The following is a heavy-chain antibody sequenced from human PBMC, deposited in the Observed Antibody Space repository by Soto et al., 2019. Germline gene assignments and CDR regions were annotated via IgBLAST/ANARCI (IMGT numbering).Heavy chain of an antibody. Sequence: ASVKVSCKVSGYTLTGLSMHWVRQAPGKGLEWMGGFDPEDGETIYAQKFQGRVTMTGDTSTDTAYMELSSLRSEDTAVYYCAIYTDLDWFDPWGQGTLVTVSS. J-gene: IGHJ5*02. CDR2: FDPEDGET. V-gene: IGHV1-24*01. CDR1: GYTLTGLS. CDR3: AIYTDLDWFDP.